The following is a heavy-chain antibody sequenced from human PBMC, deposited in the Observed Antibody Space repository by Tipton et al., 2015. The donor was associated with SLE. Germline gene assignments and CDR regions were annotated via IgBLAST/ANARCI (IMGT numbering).Heavy chain of an antibody. CDR1: GFTFSSYS. CDR2: ISSSSSYI. V-gene: IGHV3-21*01. CDR3: ARASPPQTGTGPFDY. J-gene: IGHJ4*02. D-gene: IGHD1-1*01. Sequence: GSLRLSCAASGFTFSSYSMNWVRQAPGKGLEWVSSISSSSSYIYYADSVKGRFTISRDNAKNSLYLQMNSLRAEDTAVYYCARASPPQTGTGPFDYWGQGTLVTVSS.